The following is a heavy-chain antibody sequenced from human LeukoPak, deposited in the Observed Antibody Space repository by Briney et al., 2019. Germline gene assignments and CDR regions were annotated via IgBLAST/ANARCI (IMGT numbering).Heavy chain of an antibody. J-gene: IGHJ6*03. CDR1: GFTFSTYN. D-gene: IGHD1-26*01. CDR3: AKGRGWEASYYYYYMDV. CDR2: IRYDGSNK. Sequence: GGSLRLSCVASGFTFSTYNMNWVRQAPGKGLEWVAFIRYDGSNKYYTDSVKGRFTISRDNSKNTLYLQMNSLRAEDTAVYYCAKGRGWEASYYYYYMDVWGKGTTVTISS. V-gene: IGHV3-30*02.